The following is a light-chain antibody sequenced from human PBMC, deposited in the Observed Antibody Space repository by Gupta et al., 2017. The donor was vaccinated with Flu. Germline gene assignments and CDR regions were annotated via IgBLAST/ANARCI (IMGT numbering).Light chain of an antibody. V-gene: IGLV10-54*04. J-gene: IGLJ3*02. CDR1: SNNLGSKG. CDR2: RNK. CDR3: AAWDSSRSNRV. Sequence: TLTSTWKSNNLGSKGAAWQQQHQGHAPKLLFYRNKDRPSGISERFSASKSGNTATLTITGLQPEEEADYYCAAWDSSRSNRVFGGGTKLTVL.